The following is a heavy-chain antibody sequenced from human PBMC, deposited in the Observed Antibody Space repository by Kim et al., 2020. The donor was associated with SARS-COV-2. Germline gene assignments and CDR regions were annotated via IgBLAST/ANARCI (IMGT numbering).Heavy chain of an antibody. Sequence: GGSLRLSCAASGFTFSNYEMKWVRQVPGKGLEWVAYISSSGGTIYDADSGRGRSIISRDNAKNLLYLQMNSLGADETADHYWERDGWRYWRQGTLFTVSS. D-gene: IGHD2-2*03. CDR3: ERDGWRY. J-gene: IGHJ4*02. CDR1: GFTFSNYE. V-gene: IGHV3-48*03. CDR2: ISSSGGTI.